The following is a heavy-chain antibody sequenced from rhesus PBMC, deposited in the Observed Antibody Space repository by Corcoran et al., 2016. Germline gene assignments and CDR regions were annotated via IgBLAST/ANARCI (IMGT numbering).Heavy chain of an antibody. V-gene: IGHV4-169*01. CDR3: AAAYSNSFDY. CDR1: GGSISSRY. Sequence: QLQLQESGPGLVKPSETLSVTCAVSGGSISSRYWSWIRQAPGKGLEWCGIMCVSGGITTSNPSPMSRVTLSVDTPKNQRSLNLSSVTAADTAVYYGAAAYSNSFDYWGQGVLVTVSS. CDR2: MCVSGGIT. J-gene: IGHJ4*01. D-gene: IGHD4-23*01.